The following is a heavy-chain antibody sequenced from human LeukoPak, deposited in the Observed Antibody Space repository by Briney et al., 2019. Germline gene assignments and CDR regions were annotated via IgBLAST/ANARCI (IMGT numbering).Heavy chain of an antibody. CDR3: AKAGGGSGWLHIDY. J-gene: IGHJ4*02. CDR1: GFTFSSYG. D-gene: IGHD6-19*01. Sequence: PGGSLRLSCAASGFTFSSYGMHWVRQAPGEGLEWVAVIWYGGSNKYYADSVKGRFTISRDNSKNTLYLQMNSLRAEDTAVYYCAKAGGGSGWLHIDYWGQGTLVTVSS. V-gene: IGHV3-30*02. CDR2: IWYGGSNK.